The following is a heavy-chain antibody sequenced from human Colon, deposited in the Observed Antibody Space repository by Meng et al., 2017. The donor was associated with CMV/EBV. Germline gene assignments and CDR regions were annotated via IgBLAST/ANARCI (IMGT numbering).Heavy chain of an antibody. CDR3: AKGGGSHRAEY. V-gene: IGHV3-30*02. D-gene: IGHD1-26*01. Sequence: GESLKISCAASGFAFSSYGLHWVRQAPGKGLQWVAFIRYDGSIKYYEDSVMGRFTISRDDSKNTMYLQMNRLRPEDTALYYCAKGGGSHRAEYWGQGTLVTVSS. J-gene: IGHJ4*02. CDR1: GFAFSSYG. CDR2: IRYDGSIK.